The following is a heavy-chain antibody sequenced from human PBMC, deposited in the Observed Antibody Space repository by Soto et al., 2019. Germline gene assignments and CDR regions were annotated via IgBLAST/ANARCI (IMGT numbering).Heavy chain of an antibody. D-gene: IGHD5-18*01. J-gene: IGHJ4*02. Sequence: QVQLVESGGGVVQPGRSLRLSCAASGFTFSSYGMHWVRQAPGKGLEWVAVIWYDGSNKYYADSVKGRFTISRDNSKNTLYLQMTSLRAEDTAVYYCARTDTAMVDYFDYWGQGTLVTVSS. CDR3: ARTDTAMVDYFDY. V-gene: IGHV3-33*01. CDR2: IWYDGSNK. CDR1: GFTFSSYG.